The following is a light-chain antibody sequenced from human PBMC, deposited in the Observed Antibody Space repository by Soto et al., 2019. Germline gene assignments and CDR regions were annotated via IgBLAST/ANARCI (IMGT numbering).Light chain of an antibody. CDR2: GVS. Sequence: QSALTQPASVSGSPGQLITISCSGTISDFVVYNYVSWYQQHPGKAPKLMLYGVSKRPSGVSNRFSGSKSGTSATLDITGLQAGDEAEYYCATWDNLLSAGVFGGGTKLTVL. CDR3: ATWDNLLSAGV. V-gene: IGLV2-14*01. J-gene: IGLJ3*02. CDR1: ISDFVVYNY.